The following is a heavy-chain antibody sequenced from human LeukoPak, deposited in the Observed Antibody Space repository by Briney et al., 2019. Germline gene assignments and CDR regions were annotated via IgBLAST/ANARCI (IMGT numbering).Heavy chain of an antibody. J-gene: IGHJ5*02. V-gene: IGHV4-39*07. Sequence: SETLSLTCTVSGGSISSSSHYWGWIRQPAGKGLEWMGNIYYSGSTYYKSSLKSRVTISVDTSKNQFSLKLSSVTAADTAVYYCARAPPRKRIAVLDKHRRNNWFDPWGQGTLVTVSS. CDR1: GGSISSSSHY. CDR2: IYYSGST. CDR3: ARAPPRKRIAVLDKHRRNNWFDP. D-gene: IGHD3-3*02.